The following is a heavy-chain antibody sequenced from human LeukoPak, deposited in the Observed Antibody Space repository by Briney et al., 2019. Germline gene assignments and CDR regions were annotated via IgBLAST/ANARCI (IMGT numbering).Heavy chain of an antibody. CDR1: GGSISSYY. J-gene: IGHJ4*02. V-gene: IGHV4-59*01. CDR3: ARGDFWSGYYTGIDY. Sequence: PSETLSLTCTVSGGSISSYYWSWIRQPPGKGLEWIGYIYYSGSTNYNPSLKSRVTISVDTSKNQFSLKLSSVTAAGTAVYYCARGDFWSGYYTGIDYWGQGTLVTVSS. CDR2: IYYSGST. D-gene: IGHD3-3*01.